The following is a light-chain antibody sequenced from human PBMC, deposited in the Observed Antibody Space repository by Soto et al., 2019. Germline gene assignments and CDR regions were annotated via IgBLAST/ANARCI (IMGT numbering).Light chain of an antibody. CDR1: QSVTVN. CDR2: AAS. CDR3: QQRSNWPFT. Sequence: EILLTQSPSTLSLSPGEEVTVSCRASQSVTVNSLAWYQQKPGQAPRLLIYAASNRATGIPARFSGSGSGTDFTLTISSLEPEDFAVYYCQQRSNWPFTFGQGTRLEIK. J-gene: IGKJ5*01. V-gene: IGKV3-11*01.